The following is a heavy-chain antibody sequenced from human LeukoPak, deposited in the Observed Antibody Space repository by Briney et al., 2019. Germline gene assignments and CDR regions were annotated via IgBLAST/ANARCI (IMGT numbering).Heavy chain of an antibody. D-gene: IGHD3-22*01. Sequence: SETLSLTCAVSGGSISSYYWSWIRQPPGKGLEWIGYVFYSGDTNYNPSLKSRVTISLDTSKNQFSLKLSSVTAADTAVYYCARGGYFSHSSAHYYVADWFDPWGQGTLVTVSS. V-gene: IGHV4-59*08. CDR3: ARGGYFSHSSAHYYVADWFDP. CDR2: VFYSGDT. CDR1: GGSISSYY. J-gene: IGHJ5*02.